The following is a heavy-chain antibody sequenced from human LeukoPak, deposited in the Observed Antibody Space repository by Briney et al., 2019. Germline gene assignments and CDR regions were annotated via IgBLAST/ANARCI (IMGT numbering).Heavy chain of an antibody. CDR3: AREDASSMDV. V-gene: IGHV3-21*01. CDR1: GFTFSSYI. Sequence: GGSRRLSCAVSGFTFSSYIMTWVRQAPGKGLEWVSSISSSSSFIYYADSVRGRFSISRDNAKNSLYLQMNSLRAEDTAVYYCAREDASSMDVWGKGTTVTVSS. J-gene: IGHJ6*03. CDR2: ISSSSSFI.